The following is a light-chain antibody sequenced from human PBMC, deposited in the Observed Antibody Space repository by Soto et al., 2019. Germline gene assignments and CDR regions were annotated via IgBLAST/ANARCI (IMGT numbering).Light chain of an antibody. CDR1: QSVSGW. CDR3: QQYDNLIT. V-gene: IGKV1-5*03. Sequence: DIQMTQSPSTLSASVGDTVTDTCRASQSVSGWLAWYQQKPGEAPKLLIYKASTLKSGVPSRFSGSGSGTEFTLTITSLQPEDIATYYCQQYDNLITFGQGTRLEIK. J-gene: IGKJ5*01. CDR2: KAS.